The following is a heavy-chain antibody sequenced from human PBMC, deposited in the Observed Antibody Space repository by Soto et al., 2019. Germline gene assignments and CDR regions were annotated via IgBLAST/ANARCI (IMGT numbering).Heavy chain of an antibody. CDR1: GYLFTAYS. Sequence: ASVKVSCKASGYLFTAYSMHWVRLAPGQGLEWMGVVNPSGGSTKYAQNFQGRVTMTRDTSTTTIYMELSSLRSDDTAIYYFAREENCSGGTCHSEYFHRWGQGTLVTVSS. CDR2: VNPSGGST. V-gene: IGHV1-46*01. J-gene: IGHJ1*01. D-gene: IGHD2-15*01. CDR3: AREENCSGGTCHSEYFHR.